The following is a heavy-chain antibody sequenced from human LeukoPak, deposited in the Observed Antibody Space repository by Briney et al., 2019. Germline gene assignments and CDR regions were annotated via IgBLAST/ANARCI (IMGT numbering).Heavy chain of an antibody. CDR1: GFTFSSYG. CDR3: AKVWGPYGSGSYTDY. J-gene: IGHJ4*02. Sequence: GRSLRLSCAASGFTFSSYGMHWVRQAPGKGLEWVAVISYDGSNKYYADPVKGRFTISRDNSKNTLYLQMNSLRAEDTAVYYCAKVWGPYGSGSYTDYWGQGTLVTVSS. CDR2: ISYDGSNK. V-gene: IGHV3-30*18. D-gene: IGHD3-10*01.